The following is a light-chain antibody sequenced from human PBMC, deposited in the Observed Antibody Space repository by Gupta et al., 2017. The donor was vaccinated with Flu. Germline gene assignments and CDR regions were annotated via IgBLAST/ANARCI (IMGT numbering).Light chain of an antibody. CDR1: QGISAW. Sequence: PTSVSASVGDTVTITCRASQGISAWLAWYQQKPGKAPKLLMSAASSLESGVPTRFSGSGSGADFTLTISRLQPEDFATYYCQRTDNFPWTFGQGTKVEIK. V-gene: IGKV1-12*01. CDR2: AAS. J-gene: IGKJ1*01. CDR3: QRTDNFPWT.